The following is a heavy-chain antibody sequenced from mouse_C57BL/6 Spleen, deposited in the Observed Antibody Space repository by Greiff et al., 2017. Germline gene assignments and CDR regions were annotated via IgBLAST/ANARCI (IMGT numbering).Heavy chain of an antibody. J-gene: IGHJ4*01. V-gene: IGHV1-4*01. CDR3: ATADSYAMDY. CDR1: GYTFTSYT. Sequence: QVQLKQSGAELARPGASVKMSCKASGYTFTSYTMHWVKQRPGQGLEWIGYINPSSGYTKYNQKFKDKATLTADKSSSTAYMQLSSLTSEDSAVYYCATADSYAMDYWGQGTSVTVSS. CDR2: INPSSGYT.